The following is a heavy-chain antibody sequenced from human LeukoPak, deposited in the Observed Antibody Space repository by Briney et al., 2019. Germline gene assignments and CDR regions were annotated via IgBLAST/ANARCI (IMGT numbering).Heavy chain of an antibody. CDR1: GGSISSYY. J-gene: IGHJ6*02. D-gene: IGHD5-18*01. Sequence: PSETLSLTCTVSGGSISSYYWSWIRQPPGKGLEWIGYIYYSGSTNYNPSLKSRVTISVDTSKNQFSLKLSSVTAADTAVYYCARGGWDTAMVYGGDYYGMDVWGQGTTVTVSS. CDR2: IYYSGST. V-gene: IGHV4-59*08. CDR3: ARGGWDTAMVYGGDYYGMDV.